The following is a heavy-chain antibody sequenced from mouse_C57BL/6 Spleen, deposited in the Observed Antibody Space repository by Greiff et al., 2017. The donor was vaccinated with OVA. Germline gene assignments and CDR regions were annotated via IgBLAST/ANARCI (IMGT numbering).Heavy chain of an antibody. CDR1: GFSLTSYG. CDR2: IWSGGST. CDR3: ARTGIYYYGSSMGYYAMDY. Sequence: QVQLQQSGPGLVQPSQSLSITCTVSGFSLTSYGVHWVRQSPGKGLEWLGVIWSGGSTDYNAAFISRLSISKDNSKSQVFFKMNSLQADDTAIYYCARTGIYYYGSSMGYYAMDYWGQGTSVTVSS. V-gene: IGHV2-2*01. D-gene: IGHD1-1*01. J-gene: IGHJ4*01.